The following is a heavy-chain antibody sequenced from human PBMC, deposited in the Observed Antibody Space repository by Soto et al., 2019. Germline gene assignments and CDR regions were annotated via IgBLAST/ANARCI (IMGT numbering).Heavy chain of an antibody. CDR3: LRVPYDSSGYFDY. V-gene: IGHV4-31*03. D-gene: IGHD3-22*01. J-gene: IGHJ4*02. Sequence: SETLSLTCTVSGGSISSGDYYWSWIRQHPGKGLECIGYIYYSGGTYYNPSLKSRVTISVDTSKNQFSLKLSSVTAADTAVYYCLRVPYDSSGYFDYWGQGTQVTVSS. CDR1: GGSISSGDYY. CDR2: IYYSGGT.